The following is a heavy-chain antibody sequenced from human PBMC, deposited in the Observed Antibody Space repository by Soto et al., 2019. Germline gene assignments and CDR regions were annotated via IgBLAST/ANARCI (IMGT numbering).Heavy chain of an antibody. D-gene: IGHD1-26*01. J-gene: IGHJ4*02. CDR1: GYTFTNFA. V-gene: IGHV1-3*01. CDR3: ARGPKSGHYFLSIFDY. Sequence: QVQLVQSGAEVKKPGASVKVSCKASGYTFTNFAMHWVRQAPGQRLEWMGWINAGNGNTKYSQNFQGRVSITRDTSASTAYMELSSLRSEDTAMYYCARGPKSGHYFLSIFDYWGQGTLVTVSS. CDR2: INAGNGNT.